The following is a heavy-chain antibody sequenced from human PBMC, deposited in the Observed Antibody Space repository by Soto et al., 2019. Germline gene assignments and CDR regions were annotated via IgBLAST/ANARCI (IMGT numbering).Heavy chain of an antibody. CDR3: ARQHIVVVTAPRGLDP. D-gene: IGHD2-21*02. Sequence: ASVKVSCKVSGYTLTELSMHWVRQAPGKGLEWMGGFDPKDGKTSYAKKFQGRVTMTRDTSTNTVYMELSSLRSEDTAVYYCARQHIVVVTAPRGLDPWGQGTLVTVSS. V-gene: IGHV1-24*01. J-gene: IGHJ5*02. CDR2: FDPKDGKT. CDR1: GYTLTELS.